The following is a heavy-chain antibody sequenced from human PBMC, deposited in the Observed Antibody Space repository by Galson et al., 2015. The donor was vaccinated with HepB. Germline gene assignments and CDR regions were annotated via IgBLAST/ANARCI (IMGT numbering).Heavy chain of an antibody. CDR1: GYTLTEIS. CDR3: ATADLWSVYFDY. J-gene: IGHJ4*02. CDR2: SDPESGER. V-gene: IGHV1-24*01. Sequence: SVKVSCKVSGYTLTEISMYWLRRVPGKGLEFMGGSDPESGERMYGQTFQGRVTLTEDTTTDTAYMELRSLRSEDTALYYCATADLWSVYFDYWGQGTLVTVSS. D-gene: IGHD3-3*01.